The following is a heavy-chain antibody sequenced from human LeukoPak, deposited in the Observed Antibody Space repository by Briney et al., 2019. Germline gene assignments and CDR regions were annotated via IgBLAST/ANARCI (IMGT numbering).Heavy chain of an antibody. Sequence: GGSLRLSCVGSGFTFGIHGMNWVRQAPGKGLEWVSFISTSSTYIKYADSLKGRFTASRDNVKSSLYLQMSSLTAEDTAVYYCARDRCSNSDCPFDYWGQGTLVTVSS. J-gene: IGHJ4*02. D-gene: IGHD2-21*02. CDR1: GFTFGIHG. V-gene: IGHV3-21*06. CDR3: ARDRCSNSDCPFDY. CDR2: ISTSSTYI.